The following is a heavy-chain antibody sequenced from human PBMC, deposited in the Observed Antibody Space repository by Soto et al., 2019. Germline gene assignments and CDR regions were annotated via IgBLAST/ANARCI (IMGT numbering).Heavy chain of an antibody. CDR2: IWSDGSDK. V-gene: IGHV3-33*01. D-gene: IGHD6-6*01. Sequence: QVQLVESGGGVVQPGGSLRLSCATSGFTFSDSGMHWVRQAPGKGLEWVAVIWSDGSDKSYADSVEGRFTISRDNSKNTLYLQMNSLRAQETAVYYCVRSNRYRGSSGWGGGFDYWGQGTLVTVSS. CDR3: VRSNRYRGSSGWGGGFDY. CDR1: GFTFSDSG. J-gene: IGHJ4*02.